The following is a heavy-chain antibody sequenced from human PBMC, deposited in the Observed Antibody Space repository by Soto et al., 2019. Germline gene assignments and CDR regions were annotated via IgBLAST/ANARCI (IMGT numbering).Heavy chain of an antibody. J-gene: IGHJ5*02. CDR2: ISGGGTST. Sequence: PGGSLRLSCSASGFTFSDYYMSWIRQAPGKGLEWVSYISGGGTSTRYADSVKGRFTISRDNAKNSLYLQMNSLRAEDTAVYYCVRDSSDIVVVPATIEGVRAPWGQGTLVT. V-gene: IGHV3-11*06. D-gene: IGHD2-2*02. CDR1: GFTFSDYY. CDR3: VRDSSDIVVVPATIEGVRAP.